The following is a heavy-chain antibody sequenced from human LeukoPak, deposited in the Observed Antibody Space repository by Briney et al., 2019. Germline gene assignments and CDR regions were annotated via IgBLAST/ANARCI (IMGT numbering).Heavy chain of an antibody. CDR2: IIPIFGTA. Sequence: SVKVSCKASGYTFTSYGISWVRQAPGQGLEWMGGIIPIFGTANYAQKFQGRVTITADESTSTAYMELSSLRSEDTAVYYCAVGNYHYYYMDVWGKGTTVTVSS. CDR3: AVGNYHYYYMDV. J-gene: IGHJ6*03. V-gene: IGHV1-69*13. CDR1: GYTFTSYG. D-gene: IGHD1-26*01.